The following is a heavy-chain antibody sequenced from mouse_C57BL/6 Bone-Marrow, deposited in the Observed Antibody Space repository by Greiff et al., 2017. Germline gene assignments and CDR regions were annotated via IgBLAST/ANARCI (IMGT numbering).Heavy chain of an antibody. CDR2: ISYDGSN. CDR1: GYSITSGYF. D-gene: IGHD4-1*01. CDR3: ARDRKLGPWCAY. J-gene: IGHJ3*01. Sequence: EVQLVESGPGLVKPSQSLSLTCSASGYSITSGYFCNWLRPSPGNLLEWGGFISYDGSNNYNASIKNRISLTRDTAKNQLFLKLNAVKNEDTDTYDCARDRKLGPWCAYWGQGTLVTVSA. V-gene: IGHV3-6*01.